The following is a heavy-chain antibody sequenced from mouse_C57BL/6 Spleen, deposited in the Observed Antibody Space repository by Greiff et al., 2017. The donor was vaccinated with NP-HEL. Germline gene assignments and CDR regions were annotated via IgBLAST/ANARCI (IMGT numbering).Heavy chain of an antibody. CDR3: ARYTTVVGQRSAMDY. Sequence: EVQLQQSGPELVKPGASVKMSCKASGYTFTDYNMHWVKQSHGKSLEWIGYINPNNGGTSYNQKFKGKATLTVNKSSSTAYLALRRLTSEASPVFYCARYTTVVGQRSAMDYWGQGTSGTVSS. J-gene: IGHJ4*01. CDR2: INPNNGGT. V-gene: IGHV1-22*01. CDR1: GYTFTDYN. D-gene: IGHD1-1*01.